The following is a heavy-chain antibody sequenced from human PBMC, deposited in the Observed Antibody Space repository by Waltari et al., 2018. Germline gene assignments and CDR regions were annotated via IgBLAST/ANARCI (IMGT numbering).Heavy chain of an antibody. CDR1: GGSFSGYY. CDR2: INHSGST. J-gene: IGHJ5*02. V-gene: IGHV4-34*01. D-gene: IGHD3-3*01. CDR3: ARLRVLRFLGRPFDP. Sequence: QVQLQQWGAGLLKPSETLSLTCAVYGGSFSGYYWSWIRQPPGKGLEWIGEINHSGSTNYNPSLKSRVTISVDTSKNQFSLKLSSVTAADTAVYYCARLRVLRFLGRPFDPWGQGTLVTVSS.